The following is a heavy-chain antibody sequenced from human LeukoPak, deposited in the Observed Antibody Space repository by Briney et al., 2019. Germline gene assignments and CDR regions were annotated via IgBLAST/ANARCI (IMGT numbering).Heavy chain of an antibody. CDR1: GYTFTSYY. CDR2: INPSGGSK. V-gene: IGHV1-46*01. D-gene: IGHD1-26*01. Sequence: ASVKVSCKASGYTFTSYYMHWVRQAPGQGLEWMGIINPSGGSKNYAQKFQGRVTMTRDTSTSTVYMELSSLRSEDTAVYYCARAVGATPPSFDYWGQGTLVTVSS. J-gene: IGHJ4*02. CDR3: ARAVGATPPSFDY.